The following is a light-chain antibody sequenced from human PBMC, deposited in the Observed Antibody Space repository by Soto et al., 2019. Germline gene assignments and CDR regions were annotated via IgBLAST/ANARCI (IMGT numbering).Light chain of an antibody. CDR3: QSYDTSLSGARV. J-gene: IGLJ1*01. Sequence: QSVLTQPPSVSGAQVQRVTISCTGGSSNIGAGYDVNWYQQFPGTVPRLLIYGSTNRPSGVPDRFSGSKSGTSASLAITGLQAEDEAHYHCQSYDTSLSGARVFGTGTKVTVL. CDR2: GST. CDR1: SSNIGAGYD. V-gene: IGLV1-40*01.